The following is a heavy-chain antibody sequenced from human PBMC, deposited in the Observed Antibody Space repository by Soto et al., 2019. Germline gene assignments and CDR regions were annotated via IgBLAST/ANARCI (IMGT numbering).Heavy chain of an antibody. CDR1: GFTFSTYS. J-gene: IGHJ4*02. CDR2: ISSSSSTI. CDR3: ARHICSTSCYGDY. V-gene: IGHV3-48*01. Sequence: EVQLVESGGGLVQPGGFLRLSCAASGFTFSTYSMNWVRQAPGKGLEWVSYISSSSSTIYYADSVKGRFTISRDNAKNSLYLQMNSLRAEDMAVYYCARHICSTSCYGDYWGQGTLVTVSS. D-gene: IGHD2-2*01.